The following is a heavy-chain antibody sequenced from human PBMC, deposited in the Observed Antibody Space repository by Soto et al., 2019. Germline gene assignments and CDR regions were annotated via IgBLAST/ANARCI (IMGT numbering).Heavy chain of an antibody. Sequence: SETLSLTCIVSGDSVTNGSYYWTWLRQPPGKGLEWIGYISYTGRTKYNPSLQSRVTISVDTSKNDFSLNLSSVTAADTAVYFCAREWGLLPYYVMNVWGHGTVVTVSS. CDR3: AREWGLLPYYVMNV. J-gene: IGHJ6*02. V-gene: IGHV4-61*03. D-gene: IGHD7-27*01. CDR2: ISYTGRT. CDR1: GDSVTNGSYY.